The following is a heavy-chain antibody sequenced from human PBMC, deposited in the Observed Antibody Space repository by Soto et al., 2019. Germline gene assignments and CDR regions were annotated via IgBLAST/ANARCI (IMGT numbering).Heavy chain of an antibody. V-gene: IGHV3-30-3*01. D-gene: IGHD6-13*01. J-gene: IGHJ6*02. CDR1: GFTFSSYA. Sequence: QVQLVESGGGVVQPGRALRLSWAASGFTFSSYAMHWVRQAPGKGLEWVAVISYDGSNKYYADSVKGRFTISRDHSKNTLHLQMNSLRAEDTAVYYCARGSGIAAAGGDYGMDVWGQDTTVTVSS. CDR2: ISYDGSNK. CDR3: ARGSGIAAAGGDYGMDV.